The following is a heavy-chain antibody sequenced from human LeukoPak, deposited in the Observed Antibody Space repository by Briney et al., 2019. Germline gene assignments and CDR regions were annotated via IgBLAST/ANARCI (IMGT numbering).Heavy chain of an antibody. CDR3: ARGDGHDNGMDV. Sequence: ASVKVSCKASGYTFTSYDINWVRQATGQGHEWMGWMNPNSGNTGYAQKFQGRVTMTRNTSISTAYMELSSLRSEDTAVYYCARGDGHDNGMDVWGQGTTVTVSS. V-gene: IGHV1-8*01. D-gene: IGHD6-6*01. CDR2: MNPNSGNT. J-gene: IGHJ6*02. CDR1: GYTFTSYD.